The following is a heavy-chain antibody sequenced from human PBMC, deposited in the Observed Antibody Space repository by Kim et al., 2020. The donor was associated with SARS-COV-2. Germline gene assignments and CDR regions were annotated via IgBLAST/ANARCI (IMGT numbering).Heavy chain of an antibody. CDR3: AHSRPYSSSWQTPSYYFNY. CDR1: SLTTKGVG. CDR2: IYWDDDQ. J-gene: IGHJ4*02. D-gene: IGHD2-2*01. Sequence: SLTTKGVGVGWIRQPPGKALEWLTLIYWDDDQRFSPSLKNRLTITKDTSKNQVVLQMTNMDPVDTATYYCAHSRPYSSSWQTPSYYFNYWGQGTQV. V-gene: IGHV2-5*02.